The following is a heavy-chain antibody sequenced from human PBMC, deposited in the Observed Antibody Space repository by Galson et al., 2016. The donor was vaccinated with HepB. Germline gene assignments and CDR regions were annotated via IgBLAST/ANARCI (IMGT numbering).Heavy chain of an antibody. D-gene: IGHD6-19*01. CDR3: ARGRWLGFDY. V-gene: IGHV5-51*01. CDR2: IYPGDSDT. J-gene: IGHJ4*02. Sequence: KVSCKGSGYSFTSYWIGWVRQMPGKGLEWMGIIYPGDSDTRYSPSFQGQVTISADTSITTTYLQWSSLKASDTAIYYCARGRWLGFDYWGQGTVVTVSS. CDR1: GYSFTSYW.